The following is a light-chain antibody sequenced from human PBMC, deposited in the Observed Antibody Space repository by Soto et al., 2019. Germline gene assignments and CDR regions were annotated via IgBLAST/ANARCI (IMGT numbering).Light chain of an antibody. J-gene: IGLJ1*01. CDR3: AGWDDSLNGPV. Sequence: QSVLTQPPSASGTPGQRVTISWSGSSSNIGRNTVNWYQQLPGTAPKLLIYSNNQRPSGVPDRFSGSKSGTSASLAISGLQSEDEAYEYCAGWDDSLNGPVFGTGTKLTVL. CDR1: SSNIGRNT. CDR2: SNN. V-gene: IGLV1-44*01.